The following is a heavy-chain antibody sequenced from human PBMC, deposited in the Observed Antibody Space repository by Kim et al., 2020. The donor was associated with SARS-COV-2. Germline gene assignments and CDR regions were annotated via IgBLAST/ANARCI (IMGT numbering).Heavy chain of an antibody. CDR1: GGSFSDYY. CDR2: VPPLLIT. D-gene: IGHD5-18*01. J-gene: IGHJ4*02. Sequence: SETLSLTCAVYGGSFSDYYWSWIRQPPGKGLSWILEVPPLLITNFHPSLKSRVTISIDNAKNHFSLKLSSVTAADTAIYYCARVGDTAMAPVSHWGQGTLVTVAS. V-gene: IGHV4-34*01. CDR3: ARVGDTAMAPVSH.